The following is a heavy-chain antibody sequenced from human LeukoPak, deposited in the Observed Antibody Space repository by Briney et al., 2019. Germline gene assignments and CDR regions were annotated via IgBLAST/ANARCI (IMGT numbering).Heavy chain of an antibody. CDR2: INPSGGST. D-gene: IGHD3-3*01. V-gene: IGHV1-46*01. CDR1: GYTFTSYY. CDR3: ARSKYYDFWSGPEINYYYYMDV. J-gene: IGHJ6*03. Sequence: GASVKVSCKASGYTFTSYYMHWVRQAPGQGLEWMGIINPSGGSTSYAQKFQGRVTMTRDTSTSTVYMELSSLRSEDTAVYYCARSKYYDFWSGPEINYYYYMDVWGKGTTVTVSS.